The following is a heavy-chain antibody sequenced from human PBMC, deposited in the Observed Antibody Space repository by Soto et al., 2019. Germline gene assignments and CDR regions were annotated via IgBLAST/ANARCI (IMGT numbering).Heavy chain of an antibody. CDR1: GGSISSYY. Sequence: QVQLQESGPGLVKPSETLSLTCTVSGGSISSYYWSWLRQPPGKGLEWIGYIYYSGSTNYNPSLKSRVTLSVDTAKNQFALKLSSVTAADTAVYYCASSNIAAAGFYYYGMDVWGRGTTVTVSS. V-gene: IGHV4-59*01. CDR2: IYYSGST. D-gene: IGHD6-13*01. J-gene: IGHJ6*02. CDR3: ASSNIAAAGFYYYGMDV.